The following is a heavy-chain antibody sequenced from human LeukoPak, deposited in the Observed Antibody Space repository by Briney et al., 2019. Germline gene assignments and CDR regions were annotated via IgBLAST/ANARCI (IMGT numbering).Heavy chain of an antibody. J-gene: IGHJ4*02. Sequence: GGSLRLSCAASGFTFDDYAMSWVRQAPGKGLEWVSGITGSGDTTHHADSVKGRFTISRDNSKNTLFLQMNSLRVEDTALYYCARAYGSSGYFQLPIDYWGQGTLVTVSS. CDR2: ITGSGDTT. V-gene: IGHV3-23*01. CDR3: ARAYGSSGYFQLPIDY. D-gene: IGHD3-22*01. CDR1: GFTFDDYA.